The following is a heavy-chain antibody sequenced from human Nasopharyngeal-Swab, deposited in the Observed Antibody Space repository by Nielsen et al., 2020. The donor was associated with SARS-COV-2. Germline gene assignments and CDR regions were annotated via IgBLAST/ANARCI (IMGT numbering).Heavy chain of an antibody. CDR2: IIPIFGTA. CDR1: GGTFSSYA. D-gene: IGHD6-19*01. J-gene: IGHJ4*02. Sequence: SVKVSCKASGGTFSSYAISWVRQAPGQGLEWMGGIIPIFGTANYAQKFQGRVTIIADESTSTAYMELSSLRSEDTAVYYCARTLYSSGWSDRRSYYFDYWGQGTLVTVSS. V-gene: IGHV1-69*13. CDR3: ARTLYSSGWSDRRSYYFDY.